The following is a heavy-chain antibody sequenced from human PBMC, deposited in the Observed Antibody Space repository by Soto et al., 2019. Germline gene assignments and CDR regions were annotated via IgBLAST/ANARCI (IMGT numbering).Heavy chain of an antibody. J-gene: IGHJ6*02. D-gene: IGHD6-6*01. CDR3: ARPEYSSSSYGMDV. CDR1: GFTFSSYS. Sequence: GGSLRLSCAASGFTFSSYSMNWGRQAPGKGLEWVSYISSSSTIYYADSVKGRFTISRDNAKNSLYLQMNSLRDEDTAVYYCARPEYSSSSYGMDVWGQGTTVTVSS. CDR2: ISSSSTI. V-gene: IGHV3-48*02.